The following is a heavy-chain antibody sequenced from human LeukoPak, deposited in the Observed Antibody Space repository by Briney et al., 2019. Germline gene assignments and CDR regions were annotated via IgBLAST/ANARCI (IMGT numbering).Heavy chain of an antibody. CDR3: TTTAVADLGFDY. J-gene: IGHJ4*02. D-gene: IGHD6-19*01. CDR1: GFTFSNAW. CDR2: IKSKTDGGTT. V-gene: IGHV3-15*01. Sequence: GGSLRLSCAASGFTFSNAWMSWVRQAPGKGLEWVGRIKSKTDGGTTDYAAPVKGRFTISRDDSKNTLYLQTHSLKTEDTAVYYCTTTAVADLGFDYWGQGTLVTVSS.